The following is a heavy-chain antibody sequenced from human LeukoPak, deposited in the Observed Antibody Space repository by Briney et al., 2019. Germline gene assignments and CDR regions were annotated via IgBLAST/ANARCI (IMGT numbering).Heavy chain of an antibody. D-gene: IGHD6-13*01. CDR2: ISGSGGST. V-gene: IGHV3-23*01. CDR1: GLTFSSYA. CDR3: AKEGIAAAGTRSRRHGYYFDY. J-gene: IGHJ4*02. Sequence: GGSLRLSCAASGLTFSSYAMSWVRQAPGKGLEWVSAISGSGGSTYYADSAKGRFTISRDNSKNTLYLQMNSLRAEDTAVYYCAKEGIAAAGTRSRRHGYYFDYWGQGTLVTVSS.